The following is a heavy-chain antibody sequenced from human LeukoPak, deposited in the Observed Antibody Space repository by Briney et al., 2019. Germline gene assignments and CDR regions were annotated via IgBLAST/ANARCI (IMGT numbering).Heavy chain of an antibody. D-gene: IGHD3-10*01. CDR1: GGSISSSSYY. Sequence: SETLSLTCTVSGGSISSSSYYWGWIRQPPGKGLEWIGSIYYSGSTYYNPSLKSRVTMSVDTSKNQFTLKLSSVTAADTAVYYCAGTYYYGSGKPFWCYPWGQGTLVTVSS. CDR3: AGTYYYGSGKPFWCYP. V-gene: IGHV4-39*06. CDR2: IYYSGST. J-gene: IGHJ5*02.